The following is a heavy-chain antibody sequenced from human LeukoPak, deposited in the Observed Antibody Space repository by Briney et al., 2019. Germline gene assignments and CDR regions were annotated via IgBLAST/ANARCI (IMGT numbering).Heavy chain of an antibody. CDR2: INPNSGGT. CDR3: TRPSTTVTAGDAFHI. CDR1: GYTFIAYY. J-gene: IGHJ3*02. V-gene: IGHV1-2*02. Sequence: ASVKVSCKASGYTFIAYYMHWVRQAPGQGLEWMGWINPNSGGTNYAQKFQGRVTMTRDTSISTAYMELSRLRSDDTAVYYCTRPSTTVTAGDAFHIWGQGTMVTVSS. D-gene: IGHD4-17*01.